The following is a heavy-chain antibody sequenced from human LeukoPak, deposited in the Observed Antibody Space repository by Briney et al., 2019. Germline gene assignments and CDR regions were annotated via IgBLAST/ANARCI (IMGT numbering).Heavy chain of an antibody. CDR3: ARRKSSIAADY. CDR2: IYPGDSDT. J-gene: IGHJ4*02. Sequence: PGASLKISCKGSGSSFTSYWIGWVRQLPGKGLEWMGIIYPGDSDTRYSPSFQGQVAISADKSISTAYLQWSSLKASDTAMYYCARRKSSIAADYWGQGTLVTVSS. CDR1: GSSFTSYW. D-gene: IGHD6-6*01. V-gene: IGHV5-51*01.